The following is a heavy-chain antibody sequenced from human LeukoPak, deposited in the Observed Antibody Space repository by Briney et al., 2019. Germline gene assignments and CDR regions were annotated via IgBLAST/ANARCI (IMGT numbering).Heavy chain of an antibody. CDR1: GGSISSHY. D-gene: IGHD2-2*01. Sequence: SETLSLTCSVSGGSISSHYWSWIRQPPGKGLEWIAHMYYSGNTKYNPSLKSRVTISVDPSKTQFSLKLSSATAADTAVYYCARHHIAVGDISWGQGTLVTVSS. J-gene: IGHJ5*02. CDR2: MYYSGNT. V-gene: IGHV4-59*08. CDR3: ARHHIAVGDIS.